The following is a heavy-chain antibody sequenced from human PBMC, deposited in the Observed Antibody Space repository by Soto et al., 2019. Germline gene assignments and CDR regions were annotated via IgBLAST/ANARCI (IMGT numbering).Heavy chain of an antibody. J-gene: IGHJ4*02. CDR2: ISGSGGST. Sequence: APGKGLEWVSAISGSGGSTYYADSVKGRFTISRDNSKNTLYLQMNSLRAEDTAVYYCAKVPYYDILYQFDYWGQGTLVTVSS. D-gene: IGHD3-9*01. CDR3: AKVPYYDILYQFDY. V-gene: IGHV3-23*01.